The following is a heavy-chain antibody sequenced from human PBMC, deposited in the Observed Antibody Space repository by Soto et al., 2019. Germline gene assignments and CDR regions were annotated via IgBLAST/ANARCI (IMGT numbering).Heavy chain of an antibody. CDR2: MQPSSGRT. D-gene: IGHD1-26*01. CDR3: ARGVTAGVDY. Sequence: QVQLVQSGAEVREPGASVKVSCKASGYSFTSLDINWVRQTTGQGLEWMGWMQPSSGRTGYAQKFQGRVTMTSDTSINTAYMELSSLTSDDTAFYYCARGVTAGVDYWGQGTPVTVSS. CDR1: GYSFTSLD. J-gene: IGHJ4*02. V-gene: IGHV1-8*01.